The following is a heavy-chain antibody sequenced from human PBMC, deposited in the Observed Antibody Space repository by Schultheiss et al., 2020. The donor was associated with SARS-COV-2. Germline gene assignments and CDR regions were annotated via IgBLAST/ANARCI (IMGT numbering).Heavy chain of an antibody. CDR3: ARHGSGSYYYYYYMDV. J-gene: IGHJ6*03. Sequence: SETLSLTCTVSGGSISSYYWSWIRQPAGKGLEWIGRIYTSGSTNYNPSLKSRVTMSVDTSKNQFSLKLSSVTAADTAVYYCARHGSGSYYYYYYMDVWGKGTTVTVSS. V-gene: IGHV4-4*07. CDR2: IYTSGST. CDR1: GGSISSYY. D-gene: IGHD1-26*01.